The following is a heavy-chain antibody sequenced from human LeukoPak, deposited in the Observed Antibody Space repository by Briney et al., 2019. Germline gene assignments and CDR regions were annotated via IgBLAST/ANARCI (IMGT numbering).Heavy chain of an antibody. CDR2: LNPSSGST. CDR3: ARDEATGWFDP. J-gene: IGHJ5*02. V-gene: IGHV1-46*01. Sequence: ASVKVSCKASGYTVTNYYMHWVRQAPGQGLEWMGILNPSSGSTAYAQKFQGRVTMTRDTSTSTVYMELSSLRSEDTAVYYCARDEATGWFDPWGQGTLVIVFS. D-gene: IGHD5-24*01. CDR1: GYTVTNYY.